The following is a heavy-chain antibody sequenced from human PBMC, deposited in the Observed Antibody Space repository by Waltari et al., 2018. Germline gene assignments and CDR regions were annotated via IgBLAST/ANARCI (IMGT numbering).Heavy chain of an antibody. CDR3: ARVDFWSASGAFDI. D-gene: IGHD3-3*01. J-gene: IGHJ3*02. V-gene: IGHV3-53*02. CDR1: GFTVSSNY. CDR2: IYSGGRT. Sequence: EVQLVETGGGLIQPGGSLRLSCAASGFTVSSNYMSWVRQAPGKGLEWVSVIYSGGRTYDADSGKGRFTSSRDNSKNTLYLQMNSLRAEDTAVYYCARVDFWSASGAFDIWGQGTMVTVSS.